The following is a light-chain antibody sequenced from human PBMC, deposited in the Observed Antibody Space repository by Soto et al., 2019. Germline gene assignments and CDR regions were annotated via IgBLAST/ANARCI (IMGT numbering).Light chain of an antibody. CDR1: QGIRNE. CDR3: LQDFTYPRT. J-gene: IGKJ1*01. V-gene: IGKV1-6*01. Sequence: AIQMTQSPSSVSASVGDRVTITCRASQGIRNELGWYQQKPEKAHKLLIYSASSLQSGVPSRFSGSGSGKDFILTISRLQPEDFANYFCLQDFTYPRTFGQGTKV. CDR2: SAS.